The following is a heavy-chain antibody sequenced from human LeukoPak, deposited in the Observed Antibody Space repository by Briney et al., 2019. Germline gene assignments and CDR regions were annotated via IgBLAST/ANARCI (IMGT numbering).Heavy chain of an antibody. V-gene: IGHV4-59*01. Sequence: SSETLSLTCTVSGGSISSYYWSWIRQPPGKGLEWIGSIYYSGSTNYNPSLRSRVTISVDTSKNQFSLKLSSVTAADTAVYYCARDSSGWYRWFDPWGQGTLVTVSS. CDR3: ARDSSGWYRWFDP. CDR1: GGSISSYY. CDR2: IYYSGST. J-gene: IGHJ5*02. D-gene: IGHD6-19*01.